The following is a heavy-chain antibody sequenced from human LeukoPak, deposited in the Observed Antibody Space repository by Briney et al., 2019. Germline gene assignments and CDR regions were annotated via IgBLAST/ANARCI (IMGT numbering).Heavy chain of an antibody. CDR1: GGSISSGGYY. V-gene: IGHV4-31*03. CDR3: ARGPEIPGYYGSGSYLNY. D-gene: IGHD3-10*01. Sequence: TPSQTLSLTCTVSGGSISSGGYYWSWIRQHPGKGLEWIGYIYYSGSTYYNPSLKSRVTISVDTSKNQFSLKLSSVTAADTAVYYCARGPEIPGYYGSGSYLNYWGQGTLVTVSS. J-gene: IGHJ4*02. CDR2: IYYSGST.